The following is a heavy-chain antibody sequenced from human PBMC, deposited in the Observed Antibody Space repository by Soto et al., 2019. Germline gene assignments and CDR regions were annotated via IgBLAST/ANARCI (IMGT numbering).Heavy chain of an antibody. D-gene: IGHD1-1*01. CDR3: ARIPGNTYYFDF. V-gene: IGHV3-11*06. J-gene: IGHJ4*02. CDR2: ISSSSTYT. CDR1: GFTFSDYY. Sequence: GGSLRLSCAASGFTFSDYYVSWVRHAPGKGLEWVSYISSSSTYTNYADSVKGRFTISRDNAKNSLYLQMNSLRAEDTAVYYCARIPGNTYYFDFWGQGALVIVSS.